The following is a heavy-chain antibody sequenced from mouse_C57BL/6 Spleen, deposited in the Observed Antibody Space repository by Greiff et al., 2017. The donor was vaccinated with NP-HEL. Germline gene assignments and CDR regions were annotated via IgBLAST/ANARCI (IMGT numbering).Heavy chain of an antibody. V-gene: IGHV3-6*01. D-gene: IGHD2-5*01. J-gene: IGHJ2*01. Sequence: DVKLQESGPGLVKPSQSLSLTCSVTGYSITSGYYWNWIRQFPGNKLEWMGYISYDGSNNYNPSLKNRISITRDTSKNQFFLKLNSVTTEDTATYYCAREGYSNYFYWGQGTTLTVSS. CDR2: ISYDGSN. CDR3: AREGYSNYFY. CDR1: GYSITSGYY.